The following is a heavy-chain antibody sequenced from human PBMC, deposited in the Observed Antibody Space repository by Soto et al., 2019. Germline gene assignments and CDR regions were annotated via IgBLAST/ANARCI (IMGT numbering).Heavy chain of an antibody. CDR1: GGSISSSSYY. Sequence: QLQLQESGPGLVKPSETLSLTCTVSGGSISSSSYYWGWIRQPPGKGLEWIGSIYYSGSTYYNPSLKSRVTISVDTSKNQFSLKLSSVTAADTAVYYCARVGVGATKLYYYYYGMDVWGQGTTVTVSS. D-gene: IGHD1-26*01. V-gene: IGHV4-39*07. J-gene: IGHJ6*02. CDR2: IYYSGST. CDR3: ARVGVGATKLYYYYYGMDV.